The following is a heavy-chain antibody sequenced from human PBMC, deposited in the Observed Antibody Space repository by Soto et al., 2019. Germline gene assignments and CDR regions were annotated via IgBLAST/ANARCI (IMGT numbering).Heavy chain of an antibody. Sequence: SETLSLTCTVSGGSISSHYWSWIRQPAEKGLEWIGRIYLSGNTKINPSLKNRVTMSVDASKNQFSLNLKSATAADTAVYYCAKELKPYNSGWYFALSGGQGTLVTVSS. V-gene: IGHV4-4*07. D-gene: IGHD6-19*01. J-gene: IGHJ4*02. CDR1: GGSISSHY. CDR3: AKELKPYNSGWYFALS. CDR2: IYLSGNT.